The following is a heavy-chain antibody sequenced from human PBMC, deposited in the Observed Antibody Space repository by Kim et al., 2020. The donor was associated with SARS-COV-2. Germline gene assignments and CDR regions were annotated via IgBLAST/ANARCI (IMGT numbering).Heavy chain of an antibody. D-gene: IGHD6-13*01. CDR3: AREEGGSSWSYGITKRNSLRYGMDV. CDR1: GGTFSSYA. Sequence: SVKVSCKASGGTFSSYAISWVRQAPGQGLEWMGGIIPIFGTANYAQKFQGRVTITADESTSTAYMELSSLRSEDTAVYYCAREEGGSSWSYGITKRNSLRYGMDVWGQGTTVTVTS. CDR2: IIPIFGTA. J-gene: IGHJ6*02. V-gene: IGHV1-69*13.